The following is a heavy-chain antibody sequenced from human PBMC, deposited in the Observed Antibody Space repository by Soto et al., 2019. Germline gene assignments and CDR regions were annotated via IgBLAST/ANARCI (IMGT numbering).Heavy chain of an antibody. CDR1: GFSLSTSGVG. V-gene: IGHV2-5*02. Sequence: QITLKESGPTLVKPTQTLTLTCTFSGFSLSTSGVGVGWIRQPPGKALEWLALIYWDDDKRYSPSLKSRLTITKDTSKNQVVLTMTNMDPVDTATYYSAYNSVDDAFDIWGQGTMVTVSS. J-gene: IGHJ3*02. CDR3: AYNSVDDAFDI. CDR2: IYWDDDK.